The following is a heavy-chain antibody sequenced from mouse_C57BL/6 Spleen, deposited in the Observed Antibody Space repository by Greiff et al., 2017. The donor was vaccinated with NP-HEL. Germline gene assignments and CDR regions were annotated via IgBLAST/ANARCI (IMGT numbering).Heavy chain of an antibody. CDR2: IYPRSGNT. J-gene: IGHJ2*01. Sequence: VHLVESGAELARPGASVKLSCKASGYTFTSYGISWVKQRTGQGLEWIGEIYPRSGNTYYNEKFKGKATLTADKSSSTAYMELRSLTSEDSAVYFCARWDWEYYFDYWGQGTTLTVSS. V-gene: IGHV1-81*01. CDR3: ARWDWEYYFDY. D-gene: IGHD4-1*01. CDR1: GYTFTSYG.